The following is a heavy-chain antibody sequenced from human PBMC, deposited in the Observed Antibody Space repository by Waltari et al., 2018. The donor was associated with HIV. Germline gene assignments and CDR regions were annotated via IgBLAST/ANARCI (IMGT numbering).Heavy chain of an antibody. V-gene: IGHV4-34*01. CDR1: GGSFSGYY. J-gene: IGHJ6*01. Sequence: QVQLQQWGAGLLRPSETLSLTCAVYGGSFSGYYWSWIRQPPGKGLEWMGEINHSGRSNYSPSLKSRVTISGDTSKNQFSRRLRSVTATDTAVYYCARDSVPSFDYGDYYYYGMDVWSQGTTVTVSS. CDR2: INHSGRS. CDR3: ARDSVPSFDYGDYYYYGMDV. D-gene: IGHD4-17*01.